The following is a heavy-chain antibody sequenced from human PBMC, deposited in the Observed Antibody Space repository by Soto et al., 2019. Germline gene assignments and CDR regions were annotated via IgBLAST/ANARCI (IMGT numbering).Heavy chain of an antibody. J-gene: IGHJ4*02. D-gene: IGHD1-26*01. CDR3: ARDSGSYFDY. Sequence: QVQLQESGPGLVKPSETLSLTCTVSGGSINNYYWTWIRQPPGKGLEWIGYIYYSGSTNYNPSLKSQVTISVDTSKNQFYLKLSSVTAADTAVYYCARDSGSYFDYWGRGTLVTVSS. CDR2: IYYSGST. V-gene: IGHV4-59*01. CDR1: GGSINNYY.